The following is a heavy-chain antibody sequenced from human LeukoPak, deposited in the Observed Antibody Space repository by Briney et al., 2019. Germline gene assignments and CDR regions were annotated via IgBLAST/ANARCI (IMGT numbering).Heavy chain of an antibody. J-gene: IGHJ4*02. V-gene: IGHV3-30-3*01. CDR3: ARDDLYYGSGSYYKMGFDY. CDR1: GFTFSSYA. D-gene: IGHD3-10*01. CDR2: ISYDGSNK. Sequence: PGGSLRLSCAASGFTFSSYAMHWVRQAPGKGLEWVAVISYDGSNKYYADSVKGRFTISRDNSKNTLYLQMNRLRAEDTAVYYCARDDLYYGSGSYYKMGFDYWGQGTLVTVSS.